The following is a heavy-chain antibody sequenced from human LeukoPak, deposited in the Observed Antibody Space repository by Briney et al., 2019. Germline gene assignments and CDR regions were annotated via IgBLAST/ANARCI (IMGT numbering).Heavy chain of an antibody. D-gene: IGHD3-22*01. J-gene: IGHJ4*02. CDR2: IYSGGST. CDR3: AREFLYYYDSSGYNFDY. CDR1: GFTVSSNY. V-gene: IGHV3-53*01. Sequence: GGSLRLSCAASGFTVSSNYMSWVRQAPGKGLEWVSVIYSGGSTYYADSVKGRFTISRDNSKNTLYLQMNSLRAEDTAVYYCAREFLYYYDSSGYNFDYWGQGTLVTVSS.